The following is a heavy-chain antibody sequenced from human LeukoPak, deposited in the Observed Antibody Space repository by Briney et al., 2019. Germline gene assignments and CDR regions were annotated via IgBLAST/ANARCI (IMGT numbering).Heavy chain of an antibody. D-gene: IGHD6-13*01. CDR1: RGSIDSTNYY. CDR2: IFYSGTS. CDR3: ARTTEAHSWRTRYYDYYMDV. J-gene: IGHJ6*03. Sequence: SETLSLTCSVSRGSIDSTNYYWAWIRQPPGKGLEWIGTIFYSGTSHSNPSLRSRLTMSVDTSRNQFSMNLRSLTAADTAVYYCARTTEAHSWRTRYYDYYMDVWGKGTTVTVSS. V-gene: IGHV4-39*07.